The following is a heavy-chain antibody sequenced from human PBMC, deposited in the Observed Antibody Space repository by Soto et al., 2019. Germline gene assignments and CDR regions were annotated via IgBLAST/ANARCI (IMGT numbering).Heavy chain of an antibody. J-gene: IGHJ4*02. Sequence: QVQLVESGGGLVKPGGSLRLSCAVSGFTFSDYYMTWIRQAPGKGLEWVSYISISTSHTNYADSVNGRFTISRDNAKNSLFLQMNSLRAEDTAVYYCARGRGAAADYFDFWGQGTLVTVSS. D-gene: IGHD6-13*01. V-gene: IGHV3-11*05. CDR1: GFTFSDYY. CDR2: ISISTSHT. CDR3: ARGRGAAADYFDF.